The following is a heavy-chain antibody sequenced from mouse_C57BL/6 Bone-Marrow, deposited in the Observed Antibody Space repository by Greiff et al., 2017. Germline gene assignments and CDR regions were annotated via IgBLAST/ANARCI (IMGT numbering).Heavy chain of an antibody. Sequence: QVQLQQPGAELVKSGASVKMSCKASGYTFTCSWITWVKQRPRHGLECIGDIYPGSGSTHYNEKFKSKATLTAASSSSPAHMPLPSLSSAHSAVYYCARNFYDYGSGYYARGYWGQGGSVTV. CDR3: ARNFYDYGSGYYARGY. D-gene: IGHD1-1*01. CDR2: IYPGSGST. CDR1: GYTFTCSW. J-gene: IGHJ4*01. V-gene: IGHV1-55*01.